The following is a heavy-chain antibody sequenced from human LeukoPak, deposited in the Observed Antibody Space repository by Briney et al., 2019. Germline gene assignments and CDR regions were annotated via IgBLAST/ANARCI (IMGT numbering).Heavy chain of an antibody. CDR1: GGSFSGYY. J-gene: IGHJ6*02. V-gene: IGHV4-34*01. CDR2: INYSGST. D-gene: IGHD2-21*01. Sequence: SETLSLTCAVYGGSFSGYYWNWIRQPPGKGLEWIGEINYSGSTNYNPSLKSRVTISIDTSRNQFSLKLSSVTAADTAVYYCARGRRGGDYYYHGMDVWGQGTTVTVSS. CDR3: ARGRRGGDYYYHGMDV.